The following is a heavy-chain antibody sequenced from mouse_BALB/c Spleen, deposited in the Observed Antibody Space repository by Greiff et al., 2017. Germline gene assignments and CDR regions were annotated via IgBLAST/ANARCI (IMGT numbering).Heavy chain of an antibody. J-gene: IGHJ3*01. D-gene: IGHD3-3*01. CDR3: TREGSWFAY. V-gene: IGHV1S81*02. Sequence: QVQLQQSGAELAKPGASVKMSCKASGYTFTSYYMYWVKQRPGQGLEWIGEINPSNGGTNFNEKFKSKATLTVEKSSSTAYMQLSSLTSEDSAVYYCTREGSWFAYWGQGTLVTVSA. CDR1: GYTFTSYY. CDR2: INPSNGGT.